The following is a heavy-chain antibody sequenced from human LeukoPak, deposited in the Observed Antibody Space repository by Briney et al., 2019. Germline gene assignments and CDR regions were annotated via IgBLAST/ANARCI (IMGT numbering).Heavy chain of an antibody. CDR3: ARDEHDFWSGYYFDY. CDR2: IKQDGSEK. D-gene: IGHD3-3*01. CDR1: GFTFSSYW. J-gene: IGHJ4*02. Sequence: GGSLRLSCAASGFTFSSYWMSWVRQAPGKGLEWVANIKQDGSEKYYVDSVKGRFTISGDNAKNSLYLQMNSLRAEDTAVYYCARDEHDFWSGYYFDYWGQGALVTVSS. V-gene: IGHV3-7*01.